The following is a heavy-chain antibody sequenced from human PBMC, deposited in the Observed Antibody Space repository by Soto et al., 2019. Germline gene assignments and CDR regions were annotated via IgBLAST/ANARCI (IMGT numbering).Heavy chain of an antibody. CDR1: GYTFTSYA. CDR3: ARSIVVVTAADY. V-gene: IGHV1-3*01. D-gene: IGHD2-21*02. CDR2: INAGNGNT. J-gene: IGHJ4*02. Sequence: KSLLASVKVSCKAYGYTFTSYAMHWVRQAPGQRLEWMGWINAGNGNTKYSQKFQGRVTITRDTSASTAYMELSSLRSEDTAVYYCARSIVVVTAADYWGQGTLVTVSS.